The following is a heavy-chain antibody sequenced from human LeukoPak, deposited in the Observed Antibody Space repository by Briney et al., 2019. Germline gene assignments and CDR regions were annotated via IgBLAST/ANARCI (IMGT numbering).Heavy chain of an antibody. CDR2: IRYDGNNK. J-gene: IGHJ4*02. CDR1: GFTFSSYG. Sequence: GGSLRLSCAGSGFTFSSYGMSWVRQAPGKGLEWVAFIRYDGNNKLYADSMKGRFTISRDNSKNTLYLHINSLRAEDTAVYYCVKDNPLDYWGQGTLVIVSS. D-gene: IGHD1-14*01. CDR3: VKDNPLDY. V-gene: IGHV3-30*02.